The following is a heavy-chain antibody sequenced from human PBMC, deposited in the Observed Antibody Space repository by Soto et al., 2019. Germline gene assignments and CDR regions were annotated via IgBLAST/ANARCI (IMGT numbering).Heavy chain of an antibody. J-gene: IGHJ5*02. V-gene: IGHV1-3*01. CDR1: GYTFTSYA. CDR3: ARVKTPTTMVLFDP. D-gene: IGHD5-18*01. Sequence: GASVKVSCKASGYTFTSYAMHWVRQAPGQRLEWMGWINAGNGNTKYSQKFQGRVTITRDTSASTAYMELSSLRSEDTAVYYCARVKTPTTMVLFDPWGQGTLVTVSS. CDR2: INAGNGNT.